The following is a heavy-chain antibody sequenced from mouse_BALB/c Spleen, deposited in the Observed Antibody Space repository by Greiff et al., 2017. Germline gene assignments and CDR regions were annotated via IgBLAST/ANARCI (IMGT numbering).Heavy chain of an antibody. Sequence: QVQLKQPGAELVKPGAPVKLSCKASGYTFTSYWMNWVKQRPGRGLEWIGRIDPSDSETHYNQKFKDKATLTVDKSSSTAYIQLSSLTSEDSAVYYCAREEGRDFDYWGQGTTLTVSS. J-gene: IGHJ2*01. CDR3: AREEGRDFDY. CDR2: IDPSDSET. V-gene: IGHV1-69*02. CDR1: GYTFTSYW. D-gene: IGHD3-3*01.